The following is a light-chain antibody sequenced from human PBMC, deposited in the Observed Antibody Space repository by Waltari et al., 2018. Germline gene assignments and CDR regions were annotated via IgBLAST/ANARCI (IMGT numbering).Light chain of an antibody. V-gene: IGKV3-20*01. CDR1: HSVSSNN. J-gene: IGKJ1*01. CDR3: QQYANSPRT. Sequence: EIVLTQSPGTLSLSPGDRANLSCRASHSVSSNNLAWYQQKPGQAPRLLIYAASSRATGITDRFSGSGSGTDFTLTISRVEPEDFAVYYCQQYANSPRTFGQGTKVEIK. CDR2: AAS.